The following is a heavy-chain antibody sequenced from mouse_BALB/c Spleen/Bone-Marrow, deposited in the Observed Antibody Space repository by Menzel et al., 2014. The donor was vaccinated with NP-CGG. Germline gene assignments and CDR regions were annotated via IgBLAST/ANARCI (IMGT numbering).Heavy chain of an antibody. J-gene: IGHJ2*01. CDR2: IDPSGSYT. CDR1: GYTFTSYW. D-gene: IGHD1-1*01. CDR3: ARREYYGSSYLYFDY. Sequence: VQLQQSGAELVKPGASVKLSCKASGYTFTSYWMHWVKQRPGQGLEWIGEIDPSGSYTNYNQKFKGKATLTVDKFSSTAYMQLSSLTSEDSAVYYCARREYYGSSYLYFDYWGQGTTLTVSS. V-gene: IGHV1-69*02.